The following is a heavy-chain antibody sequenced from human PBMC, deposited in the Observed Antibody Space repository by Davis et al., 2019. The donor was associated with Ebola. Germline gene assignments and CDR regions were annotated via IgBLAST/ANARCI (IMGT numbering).Heavy chain of an antibody. CDR1: GFTFSSYS. J-gene: IGHJ6*02. V-gene: IGHV3-48*02. Sequence: GESLKISCAASGFTFSSYSMNWVRQAPGKGLEWVSYISSSSSTIYYADSVKGRFTISRDNAKNSLYLQMNSLRDEDTAVYYCASDDYYDSSGPDVWGQGTTVTVSS. D-gene: IGHD3-22*01. CDR2: ISSSSSTI. CDR3: ASDDYYDSSGPDV.